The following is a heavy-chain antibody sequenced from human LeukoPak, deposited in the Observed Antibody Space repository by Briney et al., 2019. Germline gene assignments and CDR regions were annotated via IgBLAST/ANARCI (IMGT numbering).Heavy chain of an antibody. CDR3: ARAYCSSWDDWYYFDF. CDR1: GRSFCGYD. Sequence: SETLSLTCAVYGRSFCGYDSRSMRQPPGKGLEWIGEINHSGGTNYNPSLKSRVTISVDTSKDQFSLKLSSVTAADTAVYACARAYCSSWDDWYYFDFWGQGTLVTVSS. J-gene: IGHJ4*02. CDR2: INHSGGT. D-gene: IGHD6-13*01. V-gene: IGHV4-34*01.